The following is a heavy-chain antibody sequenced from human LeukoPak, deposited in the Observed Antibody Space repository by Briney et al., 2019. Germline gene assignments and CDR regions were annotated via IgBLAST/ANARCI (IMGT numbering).Heavy chain of an antibody. CDR2: ISYDGSNK. V-gene: IGHV3-30-3*01. J-gene: IGHJ3*02. CDR3: ARDATSSPGAFDI. CDR1: GFTFSSYA. D-gene: IGHD2-2*01. Sequence: GGSLRLSCAASGFTFSSYAMHWVRQAPGKGLEWVAVISYDGSNKYYADSVKGRFTISRDNSKNSLYLQMNSLRAEDTAVYYCARDATSSPGAFDIWGQGTMVTVSS.